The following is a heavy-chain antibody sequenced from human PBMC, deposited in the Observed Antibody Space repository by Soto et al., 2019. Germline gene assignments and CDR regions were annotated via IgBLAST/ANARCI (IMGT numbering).Heavy chain of an antibody. CDR1: GGTFSSYA. Sequence: SVKVSCKASGGTFSSYAISWVRQAPGQGLEWMGGIIPIFGTANYAQKFQGRVTITADESTSTAYMELSSLRSEDTAVYYCARGHYGSGSLTPNYYYYGMDVWGQGPTVTVSS. CDR3: ARGHYGSGSLTPNYYYYGMDV. J-gene: IGHJ6*02. CDR2: IIPIFGTA. V-gene: IGHV1-69*13. D-gene: IGHD3-10*01.